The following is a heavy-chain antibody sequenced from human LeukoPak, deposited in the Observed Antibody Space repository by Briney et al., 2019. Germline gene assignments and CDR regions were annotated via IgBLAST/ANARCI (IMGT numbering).Heavy chain of an antibody. CDR3: ARDVNERRAYTSNPNWFDP. D-gene: IGHD2-2*02. J-gene: IGHJ5*02. V-gene: IGHV4-4*07. CDR2: IYTSGGT. Sequence: SETLSLTCTVSGASISSYYWSWIRQPAGKGLEWIGRIYTSGGTNFNPSLKSRVTMSLDTSKNQFSLKLSSVTAADTAVYYCARDVNERRAYTSNPNWFDPWGQGTLVTVSS. CDR1: GASISSYY.